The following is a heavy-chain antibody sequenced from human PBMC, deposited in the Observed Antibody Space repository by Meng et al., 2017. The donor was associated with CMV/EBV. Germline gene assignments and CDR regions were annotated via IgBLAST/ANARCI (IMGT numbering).Heavy chain of an antibody. CDR3: AKDLFSPGGNSCFDH. V-gene: IGHV1-18*01. CDR1: GYTFNKHG. J-gene: IGHJ4*02. CDR2: INLWNGKI. D-gene: IGHD3-16*01. Sequence: ASAKVPCKASGYTFNKHGINRVRQAPGQGLEWMGWINLWNGKIESAQKFQGRITLTTDASTSTVYMELRSLTSDDTAVYYCAKDLFSPGGNSCFDHWGQGTLVTVSS.